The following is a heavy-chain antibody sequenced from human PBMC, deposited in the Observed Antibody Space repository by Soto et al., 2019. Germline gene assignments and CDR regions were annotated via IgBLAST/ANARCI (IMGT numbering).Heavy chain of an antibody. CDR1: GFTFSSYW. D-gene: IGHD1-26*01. CDR3: ARDLPGGATPFYYYDYGMDV. V-gene: IGHV3-74*01. J-gene: IGHJ6*02. Sequence: GSLRLSCAASGFTFSSYWMHWVRQAPGKGLVWVSRINGDGIITSYADSVKGRFTISRDNAKNTLNLQMNSLRAEDTAVYYCARDLPGGATPFYYYDYGMDVWGQGTTVTVSS. CDR2: INGDGIIT.